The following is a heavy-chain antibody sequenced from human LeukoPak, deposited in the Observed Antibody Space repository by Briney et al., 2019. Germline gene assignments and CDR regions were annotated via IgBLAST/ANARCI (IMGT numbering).Heavy chain of an antibody. CDR1: GFTFNDYY. V-gene: IGHV3-11*01. J-gene: IGHJ5*02. Sequence: GGSLRLSCAASGFTFNDYYMSWICQAPGKGLEWLSYINIGGTNTHYADSVKGRFTISRDNAKKSLYLEMNNLRAEDTAVYYCATDGAGFDTWGQGVLVTVSS. CDR2: INIGGTNT. CDR3: ATDGAGFDT.